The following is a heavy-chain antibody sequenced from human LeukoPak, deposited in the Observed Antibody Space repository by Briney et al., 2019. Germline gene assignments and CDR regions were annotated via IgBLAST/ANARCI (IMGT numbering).Heavy chain of an antibody. CDR1: GFTFGSYS. Sequence: GGSLRLSCAASGFTFGSYSMNLVRQAPGKGLEWVSFIRTNSSNIYYPDSVKGRFTISRDNANNSLYLQMNTLRAEDTAVYYCARGNSGYSGGFDYWGQGTLVTVSS. CDR2: IRTNSSNI. V-gene: IGHV3-21*01. J-gene: IGHJ4*02. CDR3: ARGNSGYSGGFDY. D-gene: IGHD5-12*01.